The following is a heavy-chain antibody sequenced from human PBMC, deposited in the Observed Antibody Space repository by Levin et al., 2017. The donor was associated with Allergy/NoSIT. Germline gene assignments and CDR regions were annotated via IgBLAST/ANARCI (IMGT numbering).Heavy chain of an antibody. J-gene: IGHJ3*01. D-gene: IGHD2-15*01. Sequence: SETLSLTCTVSNVAISSGIHYWAWIRQPPGKGLEWIGSISYSGSTHYNPSLRSRVTISVDTSKNHFSLRLTPATAAETEMYYCASAGYCSGSICYQISWFDAFDVWGQGTMVTASS. CDR1: NVAISSGIHY. V-gene: IGHV4-39*02. CDR3: ASAGYCSGSICYQISWFDAFDV. CDR2: ISYSGST.